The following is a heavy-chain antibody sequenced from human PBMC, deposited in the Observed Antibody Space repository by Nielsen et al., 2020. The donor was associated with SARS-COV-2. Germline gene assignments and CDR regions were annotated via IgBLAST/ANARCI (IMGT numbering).Heavy chain of an antibody. D-gene: IGHD3-10*01. V-gene: IGHV3-23*01. CDR2: ISGSGGST. J-gene: IGHJ6*02. Sequence: GESLKISCAASGFTFSSYAMSWVRQAPGKGLEWVSAISGSGGSTYYADSVKGRFTISRDNSKNTLYLQMNSLRAEDTAVYYCAKGGWYYGMYVWGQGTTVTVSS. CDR3: AKGGWYYGMYV. CDR1: GFTFSSYA.